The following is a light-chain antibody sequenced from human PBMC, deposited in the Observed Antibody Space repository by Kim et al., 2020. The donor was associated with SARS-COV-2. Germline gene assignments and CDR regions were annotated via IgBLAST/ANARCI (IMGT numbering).Light chain of an antibody. V-gene: IGKV1-27*01. J-gene: IGKJ1*01. CDR1: QGISTS. Sequence: ASVGDRVTLTCRASQGISTSLAWYQQKPGKVPKVLIYSASALQSGVPSRFSGSGSGTDFTLTISSLQPEDVATYYCQKYDAAPWTFGHGTKVDIK. CDR3: QKYDAAPWT. CDR2: SAS.